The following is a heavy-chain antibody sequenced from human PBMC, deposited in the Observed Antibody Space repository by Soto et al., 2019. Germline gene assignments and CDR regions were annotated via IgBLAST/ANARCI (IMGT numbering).Heavy chain of an antibody. J-gene: IGHJ4*01. Sequence: QVQLQESGPGLVKPSGTLSLTCAVFGGSISNSKWWTWVRQPPGKGLDWIGEIFHSGSTNYISSLRGRVTISVDKANNQFSLKMSSVTAADTAVYYCAPRPIVGAAIWGHGTLVTVSS. D-gene: IGHD1-26*01. CDR3: APRPIVGAAI. V-gene: IGHV4-4*02. CDR1: GGSISNSKW. CDR2: IFHSGST.